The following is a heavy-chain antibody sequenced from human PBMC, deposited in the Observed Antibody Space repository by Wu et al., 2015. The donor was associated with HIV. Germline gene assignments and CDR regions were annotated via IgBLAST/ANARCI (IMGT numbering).Heavy chain of an antibody. Sequence: QVQLVQSGAEVKKPGSSVKVSCKASGGTFSSYAISWVRQAPGQGLEWMGGIIPIFGTANYAQKFQGRVTITTDESTSTAYMELSSLRSEDTAVYYCARDLEQYYYDSSGYLNYWGQGTLVTVSS. J-gene: IGHJ4*02. CDR1: GGTFSSYA. V-gene: IGHV1-69*05. CDR3: ARDLEQYYYDSSGYLNY. CDR2: IIPIFGTA. D-gene: IGHD3-22*01.